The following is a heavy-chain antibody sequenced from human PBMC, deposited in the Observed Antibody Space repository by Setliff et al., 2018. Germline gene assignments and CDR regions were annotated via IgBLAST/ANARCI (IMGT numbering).Heavy chain of an antibody. Sequence: PSETLSLTCTVSGGSISPYFWSWIRQPPGKGLEWIGYIYHNGNTNFNPSLKTRVTMSVDTSKNQFALNLRSVTAADAAVYYCVRDRTAYPYGLDVWGQGTTVTVS. CDR1: GGSISPYF. CDR2: IYHNGNT. V-gene: IGHV4-59*01. CDR3: VRDRTAYPYGLDV. J-gene: IGHJ6*02. D-gene: IGHD3-10*01.